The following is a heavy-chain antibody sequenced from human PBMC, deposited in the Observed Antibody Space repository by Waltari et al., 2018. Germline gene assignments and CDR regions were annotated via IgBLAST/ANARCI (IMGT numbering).Heavy chain of an antibody. CDR3: ARAAPGYCSSTSCPNPFDP. V-gene: IGHV1-2*02. J-gene: IGHJ5*02. CDR2: INPNSGGK. Sequence: QVQLVQSGAEVKKPGASVKVSCKASGYTFTGYYMHWVRQAPGQGLEWMGWINPNSGGKNYAQKVQGRVTMTRDTSISTAYMELSRLRSDDTAVYYCARAAPGYCSSTSCPNPFDPWGQGTLVTVSS. CDR1: GYTFTGYY. D-gene: IGHD2-2*01.